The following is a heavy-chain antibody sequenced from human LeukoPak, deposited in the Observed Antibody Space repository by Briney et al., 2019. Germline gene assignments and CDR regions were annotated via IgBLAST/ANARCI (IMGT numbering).Heavy chain of an antibody. D-gene: IGHD3-10*01. Sequence: SETLSLTCTVSGGSISNFYWSWIRQSPGKGLEWIGYIHYSGTTNYNPSLKSRVTISVDTSKNQFSLKLSSVTAADTAVYYCARNHQRITMVRGVIIRAKVFDYWGQGTLVTVSS. V-gene: IGHV4-59*12. CDR2: IHYSGTT. CDR3: ARNHQRITMVRGVIIRAKVFDY. J-gene: IGHJ4*02. CDR1: GGSISNFY.